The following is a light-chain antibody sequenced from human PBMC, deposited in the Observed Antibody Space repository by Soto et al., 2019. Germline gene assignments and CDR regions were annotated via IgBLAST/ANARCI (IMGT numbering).Light chain of an antibody. CDR2: KAS. CDR1: QSINTW. J-gene: IGKJ1*01. V-gene: IGKV1-5*03. Sequence: DTQMTQSPSILSASVGDRVTITCRASQSINTWLAWYQQKPGKAPKVLIYKASTLQSGVPSRFSDSGSGTEFTLTISSLQPDDFATYYCQQYTNYWTFGQGTKVEIK. CDR3: QQYTNYWT.